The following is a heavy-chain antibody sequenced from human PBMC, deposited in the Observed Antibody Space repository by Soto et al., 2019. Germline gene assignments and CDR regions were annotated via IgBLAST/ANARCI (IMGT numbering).Heavy chain of an antibody. CDR2: IEYDGTTT. V-gene: IGHV3-74*01. D-gene: IGHD6-13*01. CDR1: GFAFDSYW. J-gene: IGHJ4*02. CDR3: ARGPRPSSAGTGAY. Sequence: EVQLVESGGGLVQPGGSLRLSCAASGFAFDSYWMHWVRQVPGEGPVWVSRIEYDGTTTTYADSVKGRFTISRDNAKNTLYLQMNNLRAEDTAVYYCARGPRPSSAGTGAYWGQGTLVTVSS.